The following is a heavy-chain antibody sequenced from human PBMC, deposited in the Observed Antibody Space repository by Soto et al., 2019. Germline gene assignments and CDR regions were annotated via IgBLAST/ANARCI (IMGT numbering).Heavy chain of an antibody. CDR2: ISYDGNNQ. V-gene: IGHV3-30*09. Sequence: QVQLVESGGGVVQPGRSLRLSCAASGFTFNNYAMHWVRQAPGKGLEWVAVISYDGNNQYYADSVKGRFAISRDNSKNTRYLQMNSLRDEDTAVYYCARDRVYYYDSSGYYNFEYWGQGSRVTVSS. CDR1: GFTFNNYA. J-gene: IGHJ4*02. D-gene: IGHD3-22*01. CDR3: ARDRVYYYDSSGYYNFEY.